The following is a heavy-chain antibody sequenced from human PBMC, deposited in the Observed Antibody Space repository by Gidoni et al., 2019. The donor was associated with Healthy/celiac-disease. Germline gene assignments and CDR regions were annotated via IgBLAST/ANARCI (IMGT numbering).Heavy chain of an antibody. Sequence: GSTFSSYAISWVRQAPGQGLEWMGGIIPIFGTANYAQKFQGRVTITADKSTSTAYMELSSLRSEDTAVYYCARIVNVATISYYFDYWGQGTLVTVSS. CDR2: IIPIFGTA. J-gene: IGHJ4*02. V-gene: IGHV1-69*06. D-gene: IGHD5-12*01. CDR1: GSTFSSYA. CDR3: ARIVNVATISYYFDY.